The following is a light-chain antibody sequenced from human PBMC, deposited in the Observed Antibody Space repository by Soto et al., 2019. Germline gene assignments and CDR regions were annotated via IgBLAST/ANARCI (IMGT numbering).Light chain of an antibody. CDR1: QSISSW. CDR2: KAS. V-gene: IGKV1-5*03. Sequence: DIQMTQSPSTLSASVGDRVIITCRASQSISSWLAWYQQKAGKAPKLPIYKASSLDSGVPSRFSGSGSGTELTLTISSLQPDDFATYYCQQYNSYPLTFGGGTKVEIK. CDR3: QQYNSYPLT. J-gene: IGKJ4*01.